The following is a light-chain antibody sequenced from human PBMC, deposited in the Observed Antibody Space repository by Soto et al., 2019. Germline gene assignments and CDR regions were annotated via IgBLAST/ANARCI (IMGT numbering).Light chain of an antibody. CDR1: SSDVGGYNY. CDR2: DVT. CDR3: SSYTSSSTYV. J-gene: IGLJ1*01. V-gene: IGLV2-14*03. Sequence: QSALTQPASVSGSPGQSITISCTGTSSDVGGYNYVSWYQQHPGKAPKLMIYDVTNRPSGVSNRFSGSKSGYMASLTISGLQAEDEADYYCSSYTSSSTYVFGTGTKSPS.